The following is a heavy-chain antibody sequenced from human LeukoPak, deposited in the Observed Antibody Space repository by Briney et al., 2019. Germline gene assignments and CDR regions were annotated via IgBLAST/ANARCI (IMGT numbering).Heavy chain of an antibody. Sequence: GGSLRLSCAASGFTFSSYSMNWVRQAPGKGLEWVSSISSSSSYIYYADSVKGRFTISRDNAKNSLYLQMNSLRAEDTAVYYCARNGVRWPSGFDYWGQGTLVTVSS. CDR1: GFTFSSYS. J-gene: IGHJ4*02. D-gene: IGHD4-23*01. CDR3: ARNGVRWPSGFDY. CDR2: ISSSSSYI. V-gene: IGHV3-21*01.